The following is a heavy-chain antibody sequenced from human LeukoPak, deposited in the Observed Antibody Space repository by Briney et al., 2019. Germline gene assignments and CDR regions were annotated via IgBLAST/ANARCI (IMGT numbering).Heavy chain of an antibody. J-gene: IGHJ4*02. D-gene: IGHD3-3*01. Sequence: ASLKVSCKASGYTFTGYYMHWVRQAPGQGLEWMGWISAGGGCTNYAQKFQGRVTTTRDTSISTAYMELSRLRSDDTAVYYCARVLKDTRTYYDFWSGYDPGFDYWSQGTLVTVPS. CDR3: ARVLKDTRTYYDFWSGYDPGFDY. CDR1: GYTFTGYY. V-gene: IGHV1-2*02. CDR2: ISAGGGCT.